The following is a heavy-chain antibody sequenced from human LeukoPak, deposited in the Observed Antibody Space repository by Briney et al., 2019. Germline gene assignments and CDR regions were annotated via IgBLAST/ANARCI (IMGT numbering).Heavy chain of an antibody. V-gene: IGHV3-7*01. D-gene: IGHD1-26*01. CDR3: ARGSGRSDY. CDR2: IKQDGSEK. CDR1: GFTFSTSW. Sequence: PGGSLRLSCTASGFTFSTSWMSWVRQAPGKGLEWVANIKQDGSEKYYVDSVRGRFTISRDNAKNSLYLRLNSLRVEDTAVYYCARGSGRSDYWGQGTLVTVSS. J-gene: IGHJ4*02.